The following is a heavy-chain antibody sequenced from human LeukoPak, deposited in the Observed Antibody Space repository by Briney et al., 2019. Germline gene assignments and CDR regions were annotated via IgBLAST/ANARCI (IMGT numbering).Heavy chain of an antibody. CDR1: GFTFSSYI. D-gene: IGHD1-7*01. V-gene: IGHV3-30*10. CDR3: ARDKGTIWNSQNDPFDI. Sequence: SGGSLRLSCAASGFTFSSYIMHWVRQAPGNGLEWVAVISYDGSKTFYTGSVKGRFTISRDNSENTLFLQMNSLRGEDTAVYYCARDKGTIWNSQNDPFDIWGQGTMVTVSS. CDR2: ISYDGSKT. J-gene: IGHJ3*02.